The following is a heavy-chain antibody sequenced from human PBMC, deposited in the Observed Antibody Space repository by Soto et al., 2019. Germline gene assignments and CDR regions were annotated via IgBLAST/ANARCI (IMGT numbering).Heavy chain of an antibody. J-gene: IGHJ5*02. CDR2: INAGNGNT. CDR3: ARERIPMVRGAANWSAP. D-gene: IGHD3-10*01. CDR1: GYTFTSYA. Sequence: QVQLVQSGAEVKKPGASVKVSCKASGYTFTSYAMHWVRQAPGQRLEWMGWINAGNGNTKYSQKFQGRVTITRDTSGSTAYRERSSLRSEDTAVYYCARERIPMVRGAANWSAPWGQGPLVTVPS. V-gene: IGHV1-3*01.